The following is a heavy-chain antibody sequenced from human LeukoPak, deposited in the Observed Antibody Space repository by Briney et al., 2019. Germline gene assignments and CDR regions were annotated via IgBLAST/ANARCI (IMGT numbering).Heavy chain of an antibody. V-gene: IGHV4-30-4*01. Sequence: SQTLSLTCIVSGHSITGGHLYWAWIRQPPGKGLQWIGYIYFNVRTNYHPSPKRHPPIPVDTSKNQLSLKLSSLIAADTAVYYCARARADFHYGMDVWGPGTTVYVS. D-gene: IGHD6-13*01. CDR1: GHSITGGHLY. J-gene: IGHJ6*02. CDR2: IYFNVRT. CDR3: ARARADFHYGMDV.